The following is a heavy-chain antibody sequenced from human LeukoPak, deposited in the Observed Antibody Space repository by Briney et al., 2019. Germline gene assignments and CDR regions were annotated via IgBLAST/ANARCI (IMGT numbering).Heavy chain of an antibody. CDR3: ARDFPGGDYADY. Sequence: ASVKVSCKASGYTFTSYAMHWVRQAPGQRLEWMGWINAGNGNTKYSQEFQGRVTITRDTSASTAYMELSSLRSEDMAVYYCARDFPGGDYADYWGQGTLVTVSS. CDR2: INAGNGNT. J-gene: IGHJ4*02. CDR1: GYTFTSYA. V-gene: IGHV1-3*03. D-gene: IGHD4-17*01.